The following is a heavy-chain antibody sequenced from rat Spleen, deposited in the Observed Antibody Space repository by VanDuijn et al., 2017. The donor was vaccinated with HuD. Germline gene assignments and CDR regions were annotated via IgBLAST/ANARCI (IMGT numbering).Heavy chain of an antibody. Sequence: EVQLQESGPGLVKPSQSFPLTCSVTGSSITSNYWAWIRKFPGNKMEWMGYINYSGFTGYNQPLKSRISITRDTSKNQFCLQLNSVTTEDTATYYCARGGYGYNPYWYFDFWGPGTMVTVSS. D-gene: IGHD1-9*01. CDR3: ARGGYGYNPYWYFDF. CDR1: GSSITSNY. CDR2: INYSGFT. V-gene: IGHV3-1*01. J-gene: IGHJ1*01.